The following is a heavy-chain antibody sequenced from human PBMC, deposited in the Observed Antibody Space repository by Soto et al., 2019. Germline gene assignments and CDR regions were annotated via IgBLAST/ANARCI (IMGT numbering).Heavy chain of an antibody. CDR3: ARIPVAPSMLYWSDP. CDR2: FDFSGGT. V-gene: IGHV4-61*08. J-gene: IGHJ5*02. Sequence: PSETLSLTCSFACDSVSSGDYYWSCILQPPGNILGWIGHFDFSGGTKCIPSPNSRLTMSGDRAKNHFSLKRNSVTAAYTALHYCARIPVAPSMLYWSDPWRQGTQVTVSS. CDR1: CDSVSSGDYY. D-gene: IGHD3-16*01.